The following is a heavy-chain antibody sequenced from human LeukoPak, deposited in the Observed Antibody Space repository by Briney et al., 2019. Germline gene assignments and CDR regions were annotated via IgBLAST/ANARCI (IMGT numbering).Heavy chain of an antibody. CDR2: IYYSGST. CDR1: GGSISSYY. V-gene: IGHV4-59*01. D-gene: IGHD3-22*01. J-gene: IGHJ4*02. Sequence: SETLSLTCTVSGGSISSYYWSWIRQPPGKRLEWIGYIYYSGSTNYNPSLKSRVTISVDTSKNQFSLKLSSVTAADTAVYYCARDLDSSGYSDYWGQGTLVTVSS. CDR3: ARDLDSSGYSDY.